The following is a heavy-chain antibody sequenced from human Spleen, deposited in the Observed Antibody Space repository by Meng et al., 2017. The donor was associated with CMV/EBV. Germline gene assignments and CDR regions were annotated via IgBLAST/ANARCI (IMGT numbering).Heavy chain of an antibody. V-gene: IGHV3-30-3*01. Sequence: QVQLVESGGGVVQPGSSLRLSGAASGFTFSSYAMHWVRQAPGKGLEWVAVISYDGSNKYYADSVKGRFTISRDNSKNTLYLQMNSLRAEDTAVYYCARGGDGYNNFDYWGQGTMVTVS. J-gene: IGHJ4*02. D-gene: IGHD5-24*01. CDR3: ARGGDGYNNFDY. CDR1: GFTFSSYA. CDR2: ISYDGSNK.